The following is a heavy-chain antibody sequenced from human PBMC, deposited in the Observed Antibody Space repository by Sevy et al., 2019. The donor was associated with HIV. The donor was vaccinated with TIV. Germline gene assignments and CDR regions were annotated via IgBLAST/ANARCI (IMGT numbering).Heavy chain of an antibody. CDR3: ARGLFDY. Sequence: SETLSLTCTVSDDSISGYYWSWIRQPPGKGLEWIGYIYYSGCTNYNPSLKSRVTISIDTSKNQFSLRLTSVTAADTAVYYCARGLFDYWGQGTLVTVSS. J-gene: IGHJ4*02. CDR2: IYYSGCT. V-gene: IGHV4-59*01. CDR1: DDSISGYY.